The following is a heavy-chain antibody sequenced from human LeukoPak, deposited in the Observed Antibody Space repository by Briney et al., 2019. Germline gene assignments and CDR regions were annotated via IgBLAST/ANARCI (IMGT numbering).Heavy chain of an antibody. D-gene: IGHD3/OR15-3a*01. Sequence: PGGSLRLSCAASGFTFSSYWMHWVRQAPGKGLVWVSHIDSDGSSTNYAGSVKGRFTISRDNAKNTLYLQVNSLRAEDTAVYYCASRTGYYNYYDMDVWGQGTTVTVSS. J-gene: IGHJ6*02. CDR2: IDSDGSST. CDR3: ASRTGYYNYYDMDV. CDR1: GFTFSSYW. V-gene: IGHV3-74*01.